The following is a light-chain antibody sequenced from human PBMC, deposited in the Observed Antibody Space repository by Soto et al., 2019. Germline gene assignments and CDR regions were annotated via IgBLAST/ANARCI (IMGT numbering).Light chain of an antibody. J-gene: IGKJ1*01. CDR3: QQYNSYWT. CDR2: GAS. CDR1: QSVSSSY. Sequence: EIVMTQSPATLSVSPGDRATLSCRASQSVSSSYLAWYQQKPGQAPRLLIFGASIRVTGIPDRFIGSGSGTDFTLTISSLQPDDFATYYCQQYNSYWTFGQGTKVDIK. V-gene: IGKV3D-15*01.